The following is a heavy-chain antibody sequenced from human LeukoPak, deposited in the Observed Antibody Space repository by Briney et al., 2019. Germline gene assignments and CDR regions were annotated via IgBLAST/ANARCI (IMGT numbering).Heavy chain of an antibody. CDR3: ATDFYDTT. J-gene: IGHJ5*02. V-gene: IGHV3-15*07. D-gene: IGHD3-22*01. CDR2: IRSNSDGGTI. Sequence: GGSLRLSCAASGFTFSSYSMNWVRQAPGKGLEWVGRIRSNSDGGTIDYAAPVKGRFALSRDDSKNTLYLQMNSLQTEDTAVYYCATDFYDTTWGQGTLVTVSS. CDR1: GFTFSSYS.